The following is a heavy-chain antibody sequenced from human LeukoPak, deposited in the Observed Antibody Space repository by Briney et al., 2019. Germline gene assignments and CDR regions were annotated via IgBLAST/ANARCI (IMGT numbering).Heavy chain of an antibody. J-gene: IGHJ6*03. V-gene: IGHV4-31*03. CDR3: ARVLYYYYYMDV. CDR1: GGSISSGGYY. Sequence: SQTLSLTCTVSGGSISSGGYYWSWIRQHPGKGLEWIGYIYYSGSTYYNPSLKSRVIISVDTSKNQFSLKLSSVTAADTAVYYCARVLYYYYYMDVWGRGTTVTVSS. CDR2: IYYSGST.